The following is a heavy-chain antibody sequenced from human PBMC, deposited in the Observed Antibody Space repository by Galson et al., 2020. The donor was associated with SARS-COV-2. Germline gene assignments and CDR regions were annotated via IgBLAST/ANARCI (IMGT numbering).Heavy chain of an antibody. V-gene: IGHV3-74*01. CDR3: TATRAY. Sequence: GGSLRLSCAASGFTFSTYWMHWVRQAPGKGLVWVSRISSDGNSTSYADSVQGRFTISRDNAKNTLYLQMNSLRVEDTAVYYCTATRAYWGQGTLVTVSS. D-gene: IGHD1-26*01. CDR1: GFTFSTYW. CDR2: ISSDGNST. J-gene: IGHJ4*02.